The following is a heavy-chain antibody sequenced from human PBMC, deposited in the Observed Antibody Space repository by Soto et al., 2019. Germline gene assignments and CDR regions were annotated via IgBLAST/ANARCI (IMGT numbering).Heavy chain of an antibody. J-gene: IGHJ6*01. CDR1: GGSISSSNW. Sequence: QVQLQESGPGLVKPSGTLSLTCAVSGGSISSSNWWSWVRQPPGKGLEWIGEIYHSGSTNYNPSLHRRLTMSVAESADLFSLQPCSVSAADSAVKSCTLVSGRYYDGMHVWGHGSTVCVST. D-gene: IGHD6-19*01. CDR2: IYHSGST. CDR3: TLVSGRYYDGMHV. V-gene: IGHV4-4*02.